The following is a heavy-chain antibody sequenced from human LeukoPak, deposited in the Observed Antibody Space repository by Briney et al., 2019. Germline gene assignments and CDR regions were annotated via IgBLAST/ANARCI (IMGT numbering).Heavy chain of an antibody. CDR3: ARVWRQQLDPFDY. V-gene: IGHV3-21*01. CDR1: GFTFSSYA. J-gene: IGHJ4*02. D-gene: IGHD6-13*01. CDR2: ISSSSSYI. Sequence: PGGSLRLSCAASGFTFSSYAMSWVRQAPGKGLEWVSSISSSSSYIYYADSVKGRFTISRDNAKNSLYLQMNSLRAEDTAVYYCARVWRQQLDPFDYWGQGTLVTVSS.